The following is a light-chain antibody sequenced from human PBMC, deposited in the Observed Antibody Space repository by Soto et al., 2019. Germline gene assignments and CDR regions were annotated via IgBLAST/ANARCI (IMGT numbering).Light chain of an antibody. CDR3: KQYSHLIN. CDR1: QTISSW. CDR2: KAS. J-gene: IGKJ5*01. V-gene: IGKV1-5*03. Sequence: QRTTSPSTLSGAVGYIFTLTCRASQTISSWLAWYQQQPGKAPKLLIYKASTLKSWVPSRFSGSGSGTDFTFAISSLQPEDIATYYCKQYSHLINFGKGTRLEIK.